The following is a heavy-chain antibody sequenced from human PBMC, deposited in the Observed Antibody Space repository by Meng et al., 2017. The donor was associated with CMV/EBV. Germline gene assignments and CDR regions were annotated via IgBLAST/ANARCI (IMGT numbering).Heavy chain of an antibody. Sequence: VAVRWWGPGLVMPSETLVPTCCCSVCFFSGFFWTWIRQPAGKGLEWIGRIYSTGGTNYNPSFESRVTISLDGSNNQFSLKLNSVTAADTAIYYCARERGDDSGYNFDSWGQGTLVTVSS. D-gene: IGHD3-22*01. CDR2: IYSTGGT. V-gene: IGHV4-4*07. CDR3: ARERGDDSGYNFDS. J-gene: IGHJ4*02. CDR1: VCFFSGFF.